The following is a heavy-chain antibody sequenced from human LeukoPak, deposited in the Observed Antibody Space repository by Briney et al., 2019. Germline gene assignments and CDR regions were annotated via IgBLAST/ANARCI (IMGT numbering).Heavy chain of an antibody. Sequence: AGGSLRLSCAASGFTFSSYSMNWVRQAPGKGLEWVSSISSSSSYIYYADSVKGRFTISRDNAKNSLYLQMNSLRAEDTAVYYCARDIVGVTSHRPYWGQGTLVTVSS. V-gene: IGHV3-21*01. D-gene: IGHD1-26*01. J-gene: IGHJ4*02. CDR1: GFTFSSYS. CDR3: ARDIVGVTSHRPY. CDR2: ISSSSSYI.